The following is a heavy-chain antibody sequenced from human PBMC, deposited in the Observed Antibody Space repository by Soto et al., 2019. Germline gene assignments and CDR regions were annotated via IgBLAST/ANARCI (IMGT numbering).Heavy chain of an antibody. Sequence: ASVKVSCKTSGYTFTGHYIHWVRQAPQQGPEWMGEIGPESGATRYAEKFRGRVTMSMDTSITTVYMELRNLSPDDTAVYYCGRGRSGQIVIFYWGQGTPVTVS. CDR1: GYTFTGHY. J-gene: IGHJ4*02. CDR2: IGPESGAT. D-gene: IGHD3-3*02. V-gene: IGHV1-2*02. CDR3: GRGRSGQIVIFY.